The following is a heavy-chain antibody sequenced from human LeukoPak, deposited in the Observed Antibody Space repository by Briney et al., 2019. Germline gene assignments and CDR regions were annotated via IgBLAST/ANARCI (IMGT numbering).Heavy chain of an antibody. J-gene: IGHJ4*02. Sequence: SETLSLTCTVSGDSIGSGGNFWTWLRQHPGKGLEYIGYVYHTGTASYNPSLTSRVVMSVNTSTKQFSLRLSSVTAADTAVYFCAREGAHPVYDVWGPGILVAVSS. CDR3: AREGAHPVYDV. V-gene: IGHV4-31*03. D-gene: IGHD5/OR15-5a*01. CDR1: GDSIGSGGNF. CDR2: VYHTGTA.